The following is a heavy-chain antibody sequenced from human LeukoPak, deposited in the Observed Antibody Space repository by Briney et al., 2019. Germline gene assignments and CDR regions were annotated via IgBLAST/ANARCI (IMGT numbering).Heavy chain of an antibody. Sequence: PGGSLRLSCAASGFTVSTYYMTWVRPAPGKGLECVSVIYSGGSTHYADSVKGRFTVSRDNSKNTLYLQMNSLRAEDTAMYYCARGLGYCTSTTCLLPFDYWGQGTLVTVSS. D-gene: IGHD2-2*01. CDR3: ARGLGYCTSTTCLLPFDY. CDR1: GFTVSTYY. V-gene: IGHV3-53*01. J-gene: IGHJ4*02. CDR2: IYSGGST.